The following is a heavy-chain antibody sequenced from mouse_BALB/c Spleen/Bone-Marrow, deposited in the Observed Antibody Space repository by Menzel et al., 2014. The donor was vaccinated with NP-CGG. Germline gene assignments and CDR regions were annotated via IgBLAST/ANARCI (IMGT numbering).Heavy chain of an antibody. CDR3: AREDGNHVGFAY. J-gene: IGHJ3*01. CDR2: ILPGSGST. Sequence: VQLVESGAELMKPGASVKISCKATGYTFSSYWIEWVKQRPGHGLEWIGEILPGSGSTNYNEKFMGKATFTADTSSNTAYMQLSSLTSEDSAVYYCAREDGNHVGFAYWGQGTLVTVSA. D-gene: IGHD2-1*01. CDR1: GYTFSSYW. V-gene: IGHV1-9*01.